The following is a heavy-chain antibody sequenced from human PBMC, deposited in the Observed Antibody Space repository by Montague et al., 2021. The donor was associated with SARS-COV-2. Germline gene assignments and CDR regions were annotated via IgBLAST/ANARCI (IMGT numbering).Heavy chain of an antibody. V-gene: IGHV3-48*03. J-gene: IGHJ3*02. D-gene: IGHD3-16*02. CDR1: GFTFSNYD. Sequence: SLRLSCAASGFTFSNYDINWVRQAPGKGPEWISYISTIAYTTSYAGSVKGGFTISRDNGKNSLYLQMNSLGVEDTAVYYCTRDYRSIVGDGLDIWGQGTKVTVSS. CDR3: TRDYRSIVGDGLDI. CDR2: ISTIAYTT.